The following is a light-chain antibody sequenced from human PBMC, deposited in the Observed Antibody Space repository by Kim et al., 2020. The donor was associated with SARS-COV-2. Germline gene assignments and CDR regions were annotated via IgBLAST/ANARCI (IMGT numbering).Light chain of an antibody. J-gene: IGKJ4*01. CDR1: QSVSSY. CDR2: DAS. CDR3: QQRTNWPLT. V-gene: IGKV3-11*01. Sequence: SPGERATLSCRASQSVSSYLAWYQQKPGQAPRLLIYDASNRATGIPARFSGSGSGTDFTLTISSLEPEDFAVYYCQQRTNWPLTFGGGTKVDIK.